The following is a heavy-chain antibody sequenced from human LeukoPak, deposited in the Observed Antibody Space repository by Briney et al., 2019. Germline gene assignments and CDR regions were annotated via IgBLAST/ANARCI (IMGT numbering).Heavy chain of an antibody. J-gene: IGHJ4*02. CDR3: ARTPHPTVTTQWY. D-gene: IGHD4-17*01. CDR2: VSHSGTT. CDR1: GGSISSSHW. V-gene: IGHV4-4*02. Sequence: SGTLSLTCAVSGGSISSSHWCNWVRQPPGKGLEWIGEVSHSGTTNYNPSLKSRITLSLDKSKNQFSLNLSSVTAADTAVYYCARTPHPTVTTQWYWGQGILVTVSS.